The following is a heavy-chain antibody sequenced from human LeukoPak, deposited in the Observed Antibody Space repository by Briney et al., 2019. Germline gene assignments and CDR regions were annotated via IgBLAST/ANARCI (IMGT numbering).Heavy chain of an antibody. V-gene: IGHV4-4*02. Sequence: SETLSLTCAVSGGSISSSNWWSWVRQPPGKGLEGIGEIYHSGSTNYNPSLKSRVTISVDKSKNQFSLKLSSVTAADTAVYYCASGGYRGYDLNWFDPWGQGTLVTVSS. J-gene: IGHJ5*02. CDR2: IYHSGST. CDR1: GGSISSSNW. CDR3: ASGGYRGYDLNWFDP. D-gene: IGHD5-12*01.